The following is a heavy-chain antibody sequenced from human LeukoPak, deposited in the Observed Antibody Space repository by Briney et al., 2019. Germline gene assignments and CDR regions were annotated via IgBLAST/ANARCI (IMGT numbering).Heavy chain of an antibody. D-gene: IGHD3-22*01. CDR1: GGSISSSGYC. CDR3: ARRGYYYDSSGYYP. V-gene: IGHV4-39*01. CDR2: IYYSGST. Sequence: SETLSLTCTVSGGSISSSGYCWGWIRQPPGKGLEWIGSIYYSGSTYYNPSLKSRVTISVDTSKNQFSLKLSSVTAADTAVYYCARRGYYYDSSGYYPWGQGTLVTVPS. J-gene: IGHJ5*02.